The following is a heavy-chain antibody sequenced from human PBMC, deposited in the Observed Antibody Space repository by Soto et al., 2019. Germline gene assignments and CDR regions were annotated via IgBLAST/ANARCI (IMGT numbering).Heavy chain of an antibody. V-gene: IGHV3-23*01. CDR1: GFGFGSYT. CDR3: ARTRGSHCSGGSCYYFDI. J-gene: IGHJ4*02. Sequence: AQLSESGGGLVRPGGSLRVSCAASGFGFGSYTMAWIRQAPGKGLEWVSSISGSGLVRYYADSVRGRFAVSRDNSRKTLFLQMNSLRAEDTAVYYCARTRGSHCSGGSCYYFDIWGRGTLVSV. CDR2: ISGSGLVR. D-gene: IGHD2-15*01.